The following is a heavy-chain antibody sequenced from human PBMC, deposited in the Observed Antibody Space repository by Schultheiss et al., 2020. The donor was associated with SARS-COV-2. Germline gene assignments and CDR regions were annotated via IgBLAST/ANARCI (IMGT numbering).Heavy chain of an antibody. J-gene: IGHJ4*02. CDR3: GRMNHYSFDY. CDR2: IYFSGST. V-gene: IGHV4-34*10. D-gene: IGHD1-14*01. Sequence: SETLSLTCAVYGGSFSGYSWTWIRQPPGKGLEWIGTIYFSGSTYYSPSLKSRLTMAIDTSKNHFSLRLMSVTASDTAAYFCGRMNHYSFDYWGRGTLVTVSS. CDR1: GGSFSGYS.